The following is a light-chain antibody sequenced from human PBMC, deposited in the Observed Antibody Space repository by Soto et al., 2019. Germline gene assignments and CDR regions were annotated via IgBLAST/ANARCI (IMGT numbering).Light chain of an antibody. Sequence: EIVLTQSPATLSVSPGERVTLSCRASQSVDINLAWYQQKPGQAPRLLIYDASNKATGIPARFSGSGSGTDFTLTINSLEPEDFAVYYCQQRSNWLFTFGQGTRLEI. CDR1: QSVDIN. CDR3: QQRSNWLFT. CDR2: DAS. J-gene: IGKJ5*01. V-gene: IGKV3-11*01.